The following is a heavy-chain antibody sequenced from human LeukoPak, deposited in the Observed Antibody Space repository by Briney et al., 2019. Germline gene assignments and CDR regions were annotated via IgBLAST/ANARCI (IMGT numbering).Heavy chain of an antibody. CDR1: GFTLSSYL. CDR2: ISNSSSYK. CDR3: ARDSAPDYCSSTSCYKKVPSYFDY. D-gene: IGHD2-2*01. J-gene: IGHJ4*02. V-gene: IGHV3-21*01. Sequence: SLSLTRAASGFTLSSYLMHWVGQAAARGLAGVSLISNSSSYKYYADSVKGRFTIHRDNAKNSLYMQNNSLRAEDTAVYYCARDSAPDYCSSTSCYKKVPSYFDYWGQGTLVTVSS.